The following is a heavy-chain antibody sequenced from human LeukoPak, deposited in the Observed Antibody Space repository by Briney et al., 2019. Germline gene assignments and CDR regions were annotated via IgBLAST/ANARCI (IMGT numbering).Heavy chain of an antibody. D-gene: IGHD3-10*01. Sequence: GGSLRLSCAASGFTVSSNYMSWVRQAPGKGLEWVSVIYSGGSTYYADSVKGRFTISRDNSKNTLYLQMNSLRAEDKAVYYCARDGPSPYGSGSYYATDAFDIWGQGTMVTVSS. V-gene: IGHV3-66*01. CDR1: GFTVSSNY. CDR2: IYSGGST. CDR3: ARDGPSPYGSGSYYATDAFDI. J-gene: IGHJ3*02.